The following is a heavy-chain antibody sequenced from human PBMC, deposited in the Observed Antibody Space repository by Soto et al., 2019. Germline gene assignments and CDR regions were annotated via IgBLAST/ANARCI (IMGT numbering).Heavy chain of an antibody. CDR1: GYSLTYYH. CDR3: ARDWTPVAGSISFSQAFPLLDGMDL. CDR2: INPKSGGT. J-gene: IGHJ6*01. Sequence: ASVKVSCKAYGYSLTYYHIHLVRQSPGQGREWLGRINPKSGGTSTAQKFQGWVTMTSDTAASTVYMELTSLRSDDTAVYFCARDWTPVAGSISFSQAFPLLDGMDLWGQGTTVPVSS. D-gene: IGHD6-19*01. V-gene: IGHV1-2*04.